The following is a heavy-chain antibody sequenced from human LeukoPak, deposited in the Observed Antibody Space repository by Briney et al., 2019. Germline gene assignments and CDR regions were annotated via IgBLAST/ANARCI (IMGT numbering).Heavy chain of an antibody. CDR1: GFSFSTYG. J-gene: IGHJ6*02. D-gene: IGHD3-22*01. CDR2: ISYDGNNE. Sequence: GGSLRLSCAASGFSFSTYGMHWVRQAPGEGLEWVAVISYDGNNENYVDSVKGRFTISRDNSKHTLYLQMNSLRAEDTAVYYCAKDYYDSSGYGYYYYGMDVWGQGTTVTVSS. CDR3: AKDYYDSSGYGYYYYGMDV. V-gene: IGHV3-30*18.